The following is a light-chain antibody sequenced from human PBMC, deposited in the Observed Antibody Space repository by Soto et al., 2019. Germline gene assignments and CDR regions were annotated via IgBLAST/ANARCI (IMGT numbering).Light chain of an antibody. CDR2: AAS. CDR1: QSISTY. V-gene: IGKV1-39*01. Sequence: DIQMTQSPSSLSASVGDRVTITCRASQSISTYLNWYQQKPGKAPKLLISAASSLQSEVPSRFSGSGSGTDFTLIISSLQPEDFATYYCQQSYSVPRTFGQATNVDIK. J-gene: IGKJ1*01. CDR3: QQSYSVPRT.